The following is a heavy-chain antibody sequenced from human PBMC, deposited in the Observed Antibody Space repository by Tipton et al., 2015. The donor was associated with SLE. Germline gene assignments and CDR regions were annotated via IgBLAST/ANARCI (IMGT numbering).Heavy chain of an antibody. CDR2: VHYTGNT. J-gene: IGHJ4*02. CDR1: AGSISSHY. D-gene: IGHD2-21*01. V-gene: IGHV4-59*11. Sequence: TLSLTCTVSAGSISSHYWTWIRQPPGRGLEWIGYVHYTGNTNYNSSLKSRVTISVDTSMNQFSLILTSVTPADTAVYYCVRPAYCGAVCYFYFDSWGQGPLVTVSS. CDR3: VRPAYCGAVCYFYFDS.